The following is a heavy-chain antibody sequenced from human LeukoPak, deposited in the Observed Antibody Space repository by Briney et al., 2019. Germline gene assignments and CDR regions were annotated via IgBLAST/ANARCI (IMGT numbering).Heavy chain of an antibody. CDR2: ISGSGGST. CDR1: GFTFSSYG. D-gene: IGHD3-16*01. V-gene: IGHV3-23*01. CDR3: APPGGVRANFDY. Sequence: PGGSLRLSCAASGFTFSSYGMSWVRQAPGKGLEWVSAISGSGGSTYYADSVKGRFTISRDNSKNTLYLQMNSLRAEDTAVYYCAPPGGVRANFDYWGQGTLVTVSS. J-gene: IGHJ4*02.